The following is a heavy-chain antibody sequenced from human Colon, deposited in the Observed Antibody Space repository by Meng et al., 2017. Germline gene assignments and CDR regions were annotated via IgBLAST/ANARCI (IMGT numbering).Heavy chain of an antibody. V-gene: IGHV3-23*01. J-gene: IGHJ4*02. D-gene: IGHD3-22*01. Sequence: ESLKISCAASGFTFSSYAMSWVRQSPGKGLEWVSSIKSGGDKTYFADSVKGRFTISRDNSKNPVFLQMNSLRAEDTAIYYCAKTGCRSSGYYCFGGWGQGTLVTVSS. CDR3: AKTGCRSSGYYCFGG. CDR2: IKSGGDKT. CDR1: GFTFSSYA.